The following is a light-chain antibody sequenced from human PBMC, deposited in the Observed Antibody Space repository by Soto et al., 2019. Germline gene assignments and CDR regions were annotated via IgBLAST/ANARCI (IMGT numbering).Light chain of an antibody. Sequence: QSALTQPASVSGSPGQSITISCTGTSSDVGGYNYVSWYQQHPGKAPKLISNRPSGVSNRFSGSKSGNTASLTISGLQAGDEADYYCSSYTSSSTLVVFGGGTKLTVL. V-gene: IGLV2-14*01. CDR3: SSYTSSSTLVV. CDR2: S. CDR1: SSDVGGYNY. J-gene: IGLJ2*01.